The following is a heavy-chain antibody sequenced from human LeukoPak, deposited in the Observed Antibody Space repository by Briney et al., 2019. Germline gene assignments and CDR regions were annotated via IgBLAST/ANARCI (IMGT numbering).Heavy chain of an antibody. J-gene: IGHJ5*02. V-gene: IGHV1-69*04. CDR3: ARDQSDRGTISSWYKRDPNWFDP. CDR2: IIPILGIA. CDR1: GGTFSSYA. D-gene: IGHD6-13*01. Sequence: GASVKVSCKASGGTFSSYAISWVRQAPGQGLEWMGRIIPILGIANYAQKFQGRVTITTDESTSTAYMELSSLRSEDTAVYYCARDQSDRGTISSWYKRDPNWFDPWGQGTQVTVSS.